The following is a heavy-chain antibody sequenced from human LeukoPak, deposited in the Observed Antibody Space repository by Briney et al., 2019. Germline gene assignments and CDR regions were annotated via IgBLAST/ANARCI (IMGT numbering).Heavy chain of an antibody. CDR1: GGSISSYY. CDR2: IYYSGST. D-gene: IGHD3-9*01. CDR3: AREGGYDILTGYYNHWFDP. J-gene: IGHJ5*02. Sequence: SETLSLTCTVPGGSISSYYWSWIRQPPGKGLEWIGYIYYSGSTNYNPSLKSRVTISVDTSENQFSLKLSSVTAADTAVYYCAREGGYDILTGYYNHWFDPWGQGTLVTVSS. V-gene: IGHV4-59*01.